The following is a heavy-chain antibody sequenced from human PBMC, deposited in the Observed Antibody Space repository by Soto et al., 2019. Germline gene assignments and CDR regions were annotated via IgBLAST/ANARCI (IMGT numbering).Heavy chain of an antibody. CDR2: ISSSGSPR. CDR3: ARGGQQLHGMDV. CDR1: GFTFSDYY. J-gene: IGHJ6*02. V-gene: IGHV3-11*01. Sequence: QVPLVESGGGLVKPGGSLRLSCAASGFTFSDYYMTWIRQAPGKGLEWVSYISSSGSPRYYADSVKGRFTISRDNAKNSPFLQMNSLRAEDTAVYYGARGGQQLHGMDVWGQGTTVTVSS. D-gene: IGHD6-13*01.